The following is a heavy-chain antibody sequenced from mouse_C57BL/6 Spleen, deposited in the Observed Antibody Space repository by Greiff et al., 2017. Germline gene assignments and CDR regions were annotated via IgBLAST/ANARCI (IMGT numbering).Heavy chain of an antibody. CDR3: ERCLYYYGSRDSSMDY. V-gene: IGHV1-18*01. J-gene: IGHJ4*01. Sequence: VQLKESGPELVKPGASVKIPCKASGYTFTDYNMDWVKQSHGKSLEWIGDINPNNGGTIYNQKFKGKATLTVDKSSSTADMELRSLTSEETAVSYCERCLYYYGSRDSSMDYWGQGTTVTVSS. D-gene: IGHD1-1*01. CDR2: INPNNGGT. CDR1: GYTFTDYN.